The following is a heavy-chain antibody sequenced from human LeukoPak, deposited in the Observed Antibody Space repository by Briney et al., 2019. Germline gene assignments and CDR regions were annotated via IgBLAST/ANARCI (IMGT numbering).Heavy chain of an antibody. D-gene: IGHD3-10*01. Sequence: SETLSLTCTVSGCSINTYCWSWIPQPAGKGLEWLGRIYTTETTNYNPSLKSRITMSVDTSKNQFSLKLSSATAADTAVYYCARDHRGARLAFDIWGQGTMVTVSS. V-gene: IGHV4-4*07. CDR3: ARDHRGARLAFDI. J-gene: IGHJ3*02. CDR1: GCSINTYC. CDR2: IYTTETT.